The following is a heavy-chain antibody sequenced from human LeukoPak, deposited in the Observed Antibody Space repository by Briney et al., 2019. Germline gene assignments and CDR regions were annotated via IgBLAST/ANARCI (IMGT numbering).Heavy chain of an antibody. D-gene: IGHD3-3*01. CDR1: GYTFTSYD. V-gene: IGHV1-8*01. J-gene: IGHJ4*02. CDR3: ALYYDFWSGYYHFDY. Sequence: ASVKVSCKASGYTFTSYDINWVRQATRQGLEWMGWMNPNSGNTGYAQKFQGRVTMTRNTSISTAYMELSSLRSEDTAVYYCALYYDFWSGYYHFDYWGQGTLVTVSS. CDR2: MNPNSGNT.